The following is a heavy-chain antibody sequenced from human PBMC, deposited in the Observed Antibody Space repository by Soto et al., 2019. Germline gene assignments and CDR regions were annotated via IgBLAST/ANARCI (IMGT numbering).Heavy chain of an antibody. Sequence: ASVKVSCKASGYTFTSYAMHWVRQAPGQRLEWMGWINAGNGNTKYSQKFQGRVTITRDTSASTAYMELSSLRSEDTAVYYCARGRVTGIALAGRDAFDIWGQGTMVTVSS. CDR1: GYTFTSYA. CDR3: ARGRVTGIALAGRDAFDI. D-gene: IGHD6-19*01. V-gene: IGHV1-3*01. CDR2: INAGNGNT. J-gene: IGHJ3*02.